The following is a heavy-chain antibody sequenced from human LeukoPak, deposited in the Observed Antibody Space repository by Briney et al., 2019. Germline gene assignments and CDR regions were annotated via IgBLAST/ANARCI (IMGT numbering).Heavy chain of an antibody. CDR2: IRYDGSNK. V-gene: IGHV3-30*02. D-gene: IGHD3-10*01. CDR3: AKDPMVRGVLDY. Sequence: GGSLRLSCAASGFTFSSYGMHWVRQAPGKGLEWVAFIRYDGSNKYYADSVKGRLTISRDNSKNTLYLQMNSLRAEDTAVYYCAKDPMVRGVLDYWGQGTLVTVSS. CDR1: GFTFSSYG. J-gene: IGHJ4*02.